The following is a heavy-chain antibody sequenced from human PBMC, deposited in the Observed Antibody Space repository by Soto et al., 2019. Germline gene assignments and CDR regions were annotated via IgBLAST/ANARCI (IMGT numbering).Heavy chain of an antibody. CDR3: ARSKAYYDSSGYQY. CDR2: ISAYNGNT. J-gene: IGHJ4*02. V-gene: IGHV1-18*01. D-gene: IGHD3-22*01. Sequence: ASVKVSCKAPGSTFTSYGISWVRQAPGQGLEWMGWISAYNGNTNYAQKLQGRVTMTTDTSTSTAYMELRSLRSDDTAVYYCARSKAYYDSSGYQYWGQGTLVTVSS. CDR1: GSTFTSYG.